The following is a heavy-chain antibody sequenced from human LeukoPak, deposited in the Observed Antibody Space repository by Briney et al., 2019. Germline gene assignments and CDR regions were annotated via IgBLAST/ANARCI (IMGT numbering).Heavy chain of an antibody. D-gene: IGHD5-18*01. Sequence: ASVKVSCKASGYTFTSYGISWVRQAPGQGLEWMGWISAYNGNTNYAQKLQGRVTMTTDTSTSTAYMELRSLRSDDTAVYYCARERSVDTAMVTIWFDPWGQGTLVTVSS. CDR3: ARERSVDTAMVTIWFDP. CDR2: ISAYNGNT. J-gene: IGHJ5*02. V-gene: IGHV1-18*01. CDR1: GYTFTSYG.